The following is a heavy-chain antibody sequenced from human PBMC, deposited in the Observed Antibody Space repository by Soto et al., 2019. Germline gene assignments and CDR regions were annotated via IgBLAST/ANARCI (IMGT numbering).Heavy chain of an antibody. CDR3: ARFSGGSYNTYYFYYGMDV. D-gene: IGHD2-15*01. V-gene: IGHV1-18*04. Sequence: ASLKVACKGSGYSLTRYGISWVRQTHGQGLDWMGWISAYNGNTKYAQDLQGRVTMTTDTSTSTAYMELRSLRSDDTAVYYCARFSGGSYNTYYFYYGMDVWGRGTTVTVSS. CDR1: GYSLTRYG. CDR2: ISAYNGNT. J-gene: IGHJ6*02.